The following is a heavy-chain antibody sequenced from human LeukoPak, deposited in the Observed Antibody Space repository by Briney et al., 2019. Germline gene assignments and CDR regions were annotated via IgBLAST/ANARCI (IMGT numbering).Heavy chain of an antibody. CDR2: ISYDGNNK. Sequence: PGRSLRLSCAASGFTFSSNGMHWVRQAPGKGLEWVAAISYDGNNKYYADSVKGRFTISRDNSKNTLYRKMNSLRAEDTAVYYCAKDRYDSSGYSLRYYYYGMDVWGQGTTVTVSS. CDR1: GFTFSSNG. CDR3: AKDRYDSSGYSLRYYYYGMDV. D-gene: IGHD3-22*01. J-gene: IGHJ6*02. V-gene: IGHV3-30*18.